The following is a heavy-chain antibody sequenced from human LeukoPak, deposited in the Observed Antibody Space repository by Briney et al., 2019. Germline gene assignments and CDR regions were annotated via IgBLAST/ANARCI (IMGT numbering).Heavy chain of an antibody. V-gene: IGHV3-7*01. CDR1: GFTFSNYW. J-gene: IGHJ6*03. CDR2: IKQDRSEE. CDR3: ARDQGGYGYYYMDV. Sequence: GGSLRLSCAASGFTFSNYWMSWVRQAPGKGPEWVANIKQDRSEEYYVDSVKGRFTNSRDNAKNSLYLQMNSLRAEDTAVYYCARDQGGYGYYYMDVWGKGTTVTVSS. D-gene: IGHD5-18*01.